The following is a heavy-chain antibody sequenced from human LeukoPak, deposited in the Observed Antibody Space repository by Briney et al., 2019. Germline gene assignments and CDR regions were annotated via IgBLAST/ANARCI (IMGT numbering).Heavy chain of an antibody. V-gene: IGHV4-4*07. D-gene: IGHD7-27*01. CDR1: GGSIRSSH. CDR3: ASDLTVPPYNWFDP. CDR2: IYNNGGT. Sequence: SETLSLTCTASGGSIRSSHWSWIRQPAGKGLEWIAIIYNNGGTNYNPSLKSRVTISRDTSKSQFSLTLTSVSAADTAVYYCASDLTVPPYNWFDPWGQGTLVTVSS. J-gene: IGHJ5*02.